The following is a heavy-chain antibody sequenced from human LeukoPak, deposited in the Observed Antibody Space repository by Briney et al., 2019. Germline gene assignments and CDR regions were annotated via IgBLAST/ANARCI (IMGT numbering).Heavy chain of an antibody. CDR1: GYSFRSYG. D-gene: IGHD3-3*01. CDR3: ARDRALEWLTKSYYYYGMDV. V-gene: IGHV1-18*01. CDR2: TSAYNGNT. Sequence: GASVKICCKASGYSFRSYGVRWVRQAPGQRLEWMGWTSAYNGNTNYAQKLQGRVTMTTDTSTSTAYMELRSLRSDDTAVYYCARDRALEWLTKSYYYYGMDVWGQGTTVTVSS. J-gene: IGHJ6*02.